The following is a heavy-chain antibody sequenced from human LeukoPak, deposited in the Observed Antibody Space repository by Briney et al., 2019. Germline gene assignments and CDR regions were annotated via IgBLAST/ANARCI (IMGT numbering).Heavy chain of an antibody. CDR1: GGSISTYY. V-gene: IGHV4-59*08. Sequence: SETLSLTCTVSGGSISTYYWTWIRQTPGKGLEWIGFIYYSGSTNYNPSLKSRVTMSVDTSKNQFSLKLSSVTAADTAVYYCARHPSGVLDVWGQGTTVTVSS. CDR2: IYYSGST. D-gene: IGHD6-13*01. J-gene: IGHJ6*02. CDR3: ARHPSGVLDV.